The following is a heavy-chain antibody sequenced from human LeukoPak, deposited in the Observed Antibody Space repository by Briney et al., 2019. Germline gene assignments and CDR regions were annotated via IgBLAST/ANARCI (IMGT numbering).Heavy chain of an antibody. Sequence: VASVKVSCKVSGYTLTEFSMHWVRQAPGKGLEWIGGFDPEDGEAIYAQKFQGRVTMTEDTSTDTSYMGLSSLRYEDTAMYYCATDLTAVAATYWGQGTLVTVSS. CDR1: GYTLTEFS. CDR3: ATDLTAVAATY. D-gene: IGHD6-19*01. CDR2: FDPEDGEA. V-gene: IGHV1-24*01. J-gene: IGHJ4*02.